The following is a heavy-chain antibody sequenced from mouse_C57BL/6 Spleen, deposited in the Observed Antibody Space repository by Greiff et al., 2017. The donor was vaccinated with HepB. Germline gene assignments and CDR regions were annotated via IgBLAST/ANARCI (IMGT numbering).Heavy chain of an antibody. V-gene: IGHV5-12*01. CDR3: ARQGFYYYGSSSYYAMDY. D-gene: IGHD1-1*01. J-gene: IGHJ4*01. CDR2: ISNGGGST. CDR1: GFTFSDYY. Sequence: EVKLMESGGGLVQPGGSLKLSCAASGFTFSDYYMYWVRQTPEKRLEWVAYISNGGGSTYYPDTVKGRFTISRDNAKHTLYLQMSRLKSEDTAMYYCARQGFYYYGSSSYYAMDYWGQGTSVTVSS.